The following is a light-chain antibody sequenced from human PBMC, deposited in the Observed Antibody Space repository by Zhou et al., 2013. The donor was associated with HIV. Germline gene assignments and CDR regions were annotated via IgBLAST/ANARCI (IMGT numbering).Light chain of an antibody. V-gene: IGKV1-27*01. Sequence: DIQMTQSPSSLSASVGDRVTITCRASQGIGYSLAWYQQKPGKVPKLLIYTASILQSGVPSRFSGMGSGTDFTLTISSLQPEDVATYYCQKYNSAPRTFGRRDQGGNQT. CDR3: QKYNSAPRT. CDR2: TAS. CDR1: QGIGYS. J-gene: IGKJ1*01.